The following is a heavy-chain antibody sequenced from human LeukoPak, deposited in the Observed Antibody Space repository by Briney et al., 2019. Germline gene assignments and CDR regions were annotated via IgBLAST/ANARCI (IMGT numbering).Heavy chain of an antibody. D-gene: IGHD3-22*01. Sequence: PGGSLRLSCVGSGFTIRDYHMDWVRQAPGMGLEWVGRTKSKVRKYATEYAASVKGRFIISRDESENSVFLHLSSLTVEDTALYYCARDGAEGDDSAFDVWGQGTMVTVSS. V-gene: IGHV3-72*01. CDR3: ARDGAEGDDSAFDV. CDR1: GFTIRDYH. CDR2: TKSKVRKYAT. J-gene: IGHJ3*01.